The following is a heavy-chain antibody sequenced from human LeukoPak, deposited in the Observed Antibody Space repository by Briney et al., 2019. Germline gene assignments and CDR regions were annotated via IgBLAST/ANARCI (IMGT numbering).Heavy chain of an antibody. J-gene: IGHJ6*03. CDR3: ARHETSIGYCSSTSCPLYYYYMDV. D-gene: IGHD2-2*01. V-gene: IGHV4-39*01. Sequence: SETLSLTCTVSGGSISSSSYYWGWIRQPPGKGLEWIGSIYYSGSTYYNPSLKSRVTISVDTSKNQFSLKLSSVTAADTAVYYCARHETSIGYCSSTSCPLYYYYMDVWGKGTTVTISS. CDR1: GGSISSSSYY. CDR2: IYYSGST.